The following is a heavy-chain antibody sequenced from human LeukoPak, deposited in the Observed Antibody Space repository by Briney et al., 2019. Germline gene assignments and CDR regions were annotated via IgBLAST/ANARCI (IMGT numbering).Heavy chain of an antibody. J-gene: IGHJ4*02. CDR2: IIPLFGTT. D-gene: IGHD5-18*01. CDR3: ARVPAMVLRYYFDY. V-gene: IGHV1-69*13. Sequence: SVKVSCKASGDIFTNFAISWVRQAPGQGLELMGGIIPLFGTTNYAQKFQGRVTITADESTRTAYMELSSLRSEDTAIYYCARVPAMVLRYYFDYWGQGTLVTVSS. CDR1: GDIFTNFA.